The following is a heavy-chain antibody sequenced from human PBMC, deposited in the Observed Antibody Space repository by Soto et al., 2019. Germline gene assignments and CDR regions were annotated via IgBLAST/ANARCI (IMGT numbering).Heavy chain of an antibody. V-gene: IGHV1-69*13. CDR1: GYTFTSYY. Sequence: SVKVSCKAAGYTFTSYYMHWVRQAPGQGLEWMGGIIPIFGTANYAQKFQGRVTITADESTSTAYMELSSLRSEDTAVYYRARERSGSYVIFDYWGQGTLVTVS. D-gene: IGHD1-26*01. CDR2: IIPIFGTA. CDR3: ARERSGSYVIFDY. J-gene: IGHJ4*02.